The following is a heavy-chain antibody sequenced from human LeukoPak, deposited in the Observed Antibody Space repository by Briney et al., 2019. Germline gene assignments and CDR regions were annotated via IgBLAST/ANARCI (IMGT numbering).Heavy chain of an antibody. CDR3: ARDPGSSAFDS. CDR1: GFTLSSYW. J-gene: IGHJ4*02. D-gene: IGHD5/OR15-5a*01. Sequence: GGSLRLSCAASGFTLSSYWMSWVRQTPEKGLEFVANINQDGSVRNYVDSVKGRFTISRDNAEKSLHLQMNSLRADDTAVYYCARDPGSSAFDSWGQGTLVTVSS. CDR2: INQDGSVR. V-gene: IGHV3-7*01.